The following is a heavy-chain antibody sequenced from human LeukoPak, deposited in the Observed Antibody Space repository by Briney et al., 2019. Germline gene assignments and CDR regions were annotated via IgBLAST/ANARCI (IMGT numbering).Heavy chain of an antibody. CDR1: GGSISSDY. D-gene: IGHD6-19*01. J-gene: IGHJ4*02. Sequence: SETLSLTCTVSGGSISSDYWTWIRQPPIKGLEWIGYIYYNGATSYNPSLKSRVTMSVDTSKKHFSLKMASVTAADTAVYYCARYGGSGWVIDKWGQGTPVTVSS. V-gene: IGHV4-59*08. CDR3: ARYGGSGWVIDK. CDR2: IYYNGAT.